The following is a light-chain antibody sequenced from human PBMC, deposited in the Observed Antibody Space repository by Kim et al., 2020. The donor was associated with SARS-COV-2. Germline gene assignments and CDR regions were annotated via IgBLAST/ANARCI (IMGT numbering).Light chain of an antibody. J-gene: IGKJ4*01. V-gene: IGKV4-1*01. Sequence: ATISCKSSQTILYSSNNKDCLAWYQQKPGQPPKLLIYWASTRESGVPDRFSGSESGTDFTLTISSLQAEDVAVYYCQQYYRIPLTFGGGTKVDIK. CDR1: QTILYSSNNKDC. CDR3: QQYYRIPLT. CDR2: WAS.